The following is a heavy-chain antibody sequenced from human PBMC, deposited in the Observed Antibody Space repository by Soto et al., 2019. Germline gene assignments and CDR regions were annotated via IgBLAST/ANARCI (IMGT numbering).Heavy chain of an antibody. CDR1: GYTFTSYG. V-gene: IGHV1-18*01. Sequence: QVQLVQSGAEVKKPGASVKVSCKASGYTFTSYGISWVRQAPGQGLEWMGWISAYNGNTNYAQKLQGRVTMTTDTSTSTAYVELRSRRSDDTAVYYCARDAGITMVRGVIKVYDYWGQGTLVTVSS. J-gene: IGHJ4*02. CDR3: ARDAGITMVRGVIKVYDY. CDR2: ISAYNGNT. D-gene: IGHD3-10*01.